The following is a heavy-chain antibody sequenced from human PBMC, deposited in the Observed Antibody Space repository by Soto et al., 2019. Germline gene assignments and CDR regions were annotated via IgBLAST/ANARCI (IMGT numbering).Heavy chain of an antibody. D-gene: IGHD4-17*01. V-gene: IGHV3-23*01. CDR1: GFTFSSYA. J-gene: IGHJ4*02. CDR3: AKGRDYGGNYRDY. Sequence: EVQLLESGGGLVQPGGSLRLSCAASGFTFSSYAMSWVRQAPGKGLEWVSAISGSGGTTYTYYADSVKGRFTISRDNSQNTLYLHMNCLRAEDTAVYYCAKGRDYGGNYRDYWGQGTLVTVSS. CDR2: ISGSGGTTYT.